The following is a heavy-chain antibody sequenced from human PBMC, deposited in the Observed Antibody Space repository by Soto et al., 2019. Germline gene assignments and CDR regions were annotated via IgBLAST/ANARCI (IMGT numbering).Heavy chain of an antibody. CDR2: IYHSGST. Sequence: QVQLQESGPGLVKPSGTLSLTCAVSSGSISSSNWWSWVRQPPGKGLEWIGEIYHSGSTNYNPSLKSRVTISVDKSKNQFSLKLSSVTAADTAVYYCASLPRVVPAATSRRFSYYYMDVWGKGTTVTVSS. V-gene: IGHV4-4*02. CDR1: SGSISSSNW. CDR3: ASLPRVVPAATSRRFSYYYMDV. J-gene: IGHJ6*03. D-gene: IGHD2-2*01.